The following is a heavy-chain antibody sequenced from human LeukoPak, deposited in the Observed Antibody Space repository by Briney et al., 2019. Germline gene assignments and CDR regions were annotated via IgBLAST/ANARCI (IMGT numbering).Heavy chain of an antibody. CDR3: TRWYTTSWLDF. Sequence: GGSLRLSCRASGFTFGDYSMTWVRQAPGKGLECVGFITNKVYGRATDYAASVKGRFTISRDDSKAIAYLQMDSLKTEDTAVYYCTRWYTTSWLDFWGQGTLVTVSS. J-gene: IGHJ5*01. V-gene: IGHV3-49*04. CDR1: GFTFGDYS. D-gene: IGHD2-8*01. CDR2: ITNKVYGRAT.